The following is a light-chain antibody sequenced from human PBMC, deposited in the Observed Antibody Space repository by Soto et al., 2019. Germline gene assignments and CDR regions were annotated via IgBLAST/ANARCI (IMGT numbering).Light chain of an antibody. V-gene: IGLV1-40*01. CDR3: QSYDSSLIGVV. CDR1: SSNIGAGYD. J-gene: IGLJ2*01. Sequence: QSVLTQPPSVSGAPGQRVTISCTGSSSNIGAGYDVHWYQQLPGTAPKLLIYGNTNRPSGVPDRFSGSKSGTSASLAITGLQAEDEADYYCQSYDSSLIGVVFGGGTKVTRP. CDR2: GNT.